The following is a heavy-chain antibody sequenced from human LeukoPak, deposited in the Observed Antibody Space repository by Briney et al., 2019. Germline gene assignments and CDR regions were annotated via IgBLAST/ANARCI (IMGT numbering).Heavy chain of an antibody. Sequence: SVKVSCKASGGTFSSYAISWVRQVPGQGLEWMGRIIPILGIANYAQKFQGRVTITADKSTSTAYMELSSLRSEDTAVYYCARAASYGGYDYWGQGTLVTVSS. CDR1: GGTFSSYA. D-gene: IGHD4-23*01. CDR2: IIPILGIA. J-gene: IGHJ4*02. V-gene: IGHV1-69*04. CDR3: ARAASYGGYDY.